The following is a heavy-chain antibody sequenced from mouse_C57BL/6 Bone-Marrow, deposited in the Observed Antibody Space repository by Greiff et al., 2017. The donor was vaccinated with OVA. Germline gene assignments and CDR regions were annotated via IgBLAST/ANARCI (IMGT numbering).Heavy chain of an antibody. V-gene: IGHV14-4*01. CDR2: IDPENGDT. J-gene: IGHJ2*01. D-gene: IGHD1-1*01. CDR1: GFNIKDDY. CDR3: TRETVVATDFDY. Sequence: EVKLMESGAELVRPGASVKLSCTASGFNIKDDYMHWVKQRPEQGLEWIGWIDPENGDTEYASKFQGKATITADTSSNTAYLQLSSLTSEDTAVYYCTRETVVATDFDYWGQGTTLTVSS.